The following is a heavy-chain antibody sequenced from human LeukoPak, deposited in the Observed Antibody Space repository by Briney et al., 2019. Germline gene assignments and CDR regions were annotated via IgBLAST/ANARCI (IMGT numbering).Heavy chain of an antibody. CDR1: GYTFTSYD. J-gene: IGHJ5*02. CDR2: MNPNSGNT. V-gene: IGHV1-8*03. CDR3: ARGDHIAVAGRDWFDP. Sequence: ASVKVSCKASGYTFTSYDINWVRQATGQGLEWMGGMNPNSGNTGYAQKFQGRVTITRNTSISTAYMELSSLRSEDAAVYYCARGDHIAVAGRDWFDPWGQGTLVTVSS. D-gene: IGHD6-19*01.